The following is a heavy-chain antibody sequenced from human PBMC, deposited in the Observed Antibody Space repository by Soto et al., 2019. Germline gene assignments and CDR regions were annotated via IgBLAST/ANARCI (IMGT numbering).Heavy chain of an antibody. CDR2: ISYDGSNK. D-gene: IGHD4-17*01. Sequence: QVQLVESGGGVVQPGRSLRLSCAASGFTFSSYGMHWVRQAPGKGLEWVAVISYDGSNKYYADSVKGRFTISRDNSKNTLYLQMNSLRAEDTAVYYCAKDVATVMYYCDYWGQGTLVTVSS. J-gene: IGHJ4*02. CDR1: GFTFSSYG. V-gene: IGHV3-30*18. CDR3: AKDVATVMYYCDY.